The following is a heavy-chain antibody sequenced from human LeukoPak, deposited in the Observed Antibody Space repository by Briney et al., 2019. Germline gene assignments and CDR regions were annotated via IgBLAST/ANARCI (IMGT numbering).Heavy chain of an antibody. D-gene: IGHD6-13*01. Sequence: SQTLSLTCAISGDSVSSNSAAWNWIRQSPSRGLEWLGRTYYRSKWYNDYAVSVKSRITINPDTSKNQFSLQLNSVTPEDTAVYYCAGDGQYSSSWYRVIYYYYGMDVWGQGTTVTVSS. CDR3: AGDGQYSSSWYRVIYYYYGMDV. CDR2: TYYRSKWYN. CDR1: GDSVSSNSAA. J-gene: IGHJ6*02. V-gene: IGHV6-1*01.